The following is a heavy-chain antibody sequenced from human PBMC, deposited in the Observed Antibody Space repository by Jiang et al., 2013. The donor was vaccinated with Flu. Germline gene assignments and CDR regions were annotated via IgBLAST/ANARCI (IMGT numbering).Heavy chain of an antibody. D-gene: IGHD3-10*01. V-gene: IGHV3-15*07. J-gene: IGHJ3*02. Sequence: VQLLESGGGLVKPGGSIRLSCATSGFTFTNAWMNWVRQAPGKGLQWVGRIASTGDGGTTDYAAPVKGRFIISRDATRDTLYLHMESLQTEDTAVHYCATVRFGYRDASDIWGQGTMVTVSS. CDR1: GFTFTNAW. CDR3: ATVRFGYRDASDI. CDR2: IASTGDGGTT.